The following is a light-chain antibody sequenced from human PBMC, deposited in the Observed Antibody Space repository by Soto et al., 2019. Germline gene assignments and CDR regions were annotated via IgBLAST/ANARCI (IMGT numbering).Light chain of an antibody. V-gene: IGKV3-20*01. CDR2: GAS. J-gene: IGKJ4*01. CDR1: QSVSSSY. CDR3: QQYGTSFI. Sequence: EIVLTQSPGTLSLSPGERATLSCRASQSVSSSYLAWYQQKLGQAPRLLIYGASSRATGIPDRFSGSGSGTDFTLTISRLEPEDFAVYYCQQYGTSFIFGGGTKVESK.